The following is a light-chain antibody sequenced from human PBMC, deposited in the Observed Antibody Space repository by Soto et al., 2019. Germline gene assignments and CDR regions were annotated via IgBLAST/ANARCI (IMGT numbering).Light chain of an antibody. CDR3: AAWDDSLKVVV. V-gene: IGLV1-44*01. CDR1: SSNIGSNT. J-gene: IGLJ2*01. Sequence: QPVLTQPPSASGTPGQRVTISCSGSSSNIGSNTVNWYQHLPGTAPKLVIYSIDQRPSGVPDRFSGSKSGTSASLAISGLQSEDEADYYCAAWDDSLKVVVFGGGTKVTVL. CDR2: SID.